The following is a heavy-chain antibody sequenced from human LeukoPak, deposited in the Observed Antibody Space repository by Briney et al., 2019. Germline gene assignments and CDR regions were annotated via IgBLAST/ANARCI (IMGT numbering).Heavy chain of an antibody. CDR2: IYHSGST. V-gene: IGHV4-38-2*02. CDR1: GYSISSGYY. D-gene: IGHD6-19*01. CDR3: AEGSGWYDY. J-gene: IGHJ4*02. Sequence: SETLSLTCTVSGYSISSGYYWGWIRQPPGKGLEWIGSIYHSGSTNYNPSLKSRVTMSVDTSKNQFSLKLSSVTAADTAVYYCAEGSGWYDYWGQGTLVTVSS.